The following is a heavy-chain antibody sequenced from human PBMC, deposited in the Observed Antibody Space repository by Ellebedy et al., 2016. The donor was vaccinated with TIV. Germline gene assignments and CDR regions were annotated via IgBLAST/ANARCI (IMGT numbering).Heavy chain of an antibody. Sequence: ASVKVSCKAAGYDLTSHDFTWVRQAPGQGLEWMGWMNPYSGQTQYAKNFQGRLTMTIDKPTSTVYMELRSLRSDDTAVYYCARLMYTTNWYTFGYWGQGTLVNVSS. CDR1: GYDLTSHD. CDR2: MNPYSGQT. CDR3: ARLMYTTNWYTFGY. J-gene: IGHJ4*02. V-gene: IGHV1-18*01. D-gene: IGHD6-13*01.